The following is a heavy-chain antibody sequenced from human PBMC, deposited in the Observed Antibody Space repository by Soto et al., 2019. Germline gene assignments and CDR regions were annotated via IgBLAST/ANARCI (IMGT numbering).Heavy chain of an antibody. D-gene: IGHD1-20*01. CDR1: GGSISSYY. CDR3: AGSRITATRSDY. CDR2: IYDRGNT. J-gene: IGHJ4*02. Sequence: SETLSLTCSVSGGSISSYYWSWIRQPTGKGLEWIGYIYDRGNTNYNPSLQSRVTISVDTSKNQFSLHLSSVTDADTAVYYCAGSRITATRSDYWGQGTLVTVSS. V-gene: IGHV4-59*08.